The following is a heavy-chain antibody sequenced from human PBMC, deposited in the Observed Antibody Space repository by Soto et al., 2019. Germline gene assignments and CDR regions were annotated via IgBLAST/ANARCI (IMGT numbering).Heavy chain of an antibody. V-gene: IGHV4-4*07. CDR1: GDSMSKYY. D-gene: IGHD3-16*01. Sequence: QVQLQESGPGLVKPSETLSLTCKVSGDSMSKYYWSWVRQPAGKGLEWIGRIWTSGSTNDNPSLKSRVTMSIDTSNKHFSLDLKDVTAADTAVYYCARTVGAAYHFDFWGQGVLVTVSS. CDR2: IWTSGST. J-gene: IGHJ4*02. CDR3: ARTVGAAYHFDF.